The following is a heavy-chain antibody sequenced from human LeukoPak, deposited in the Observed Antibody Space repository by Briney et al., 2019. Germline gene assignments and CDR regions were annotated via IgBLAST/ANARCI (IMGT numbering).Heavy chain of an antibody. Sequence: GGSLRLFCTASGFTFRDYAMSWVRQAPGKGLEGVGFIRSKAYGGTTEYAASVKGRFTIPRDDSKSLAYLQMNSLKTEDTAVYYCTRVSRVRGVIFAFDYWGQGTLVTVSS. CDR2: IRSKAYGGTT. V-gene: IGHV3-49*04. J-gene: IGHJ4*02. CDR3: TRVSRVRGVIFAFDY. CDR1: GFTFRDYA. D-gene: IGHD3-10*01.